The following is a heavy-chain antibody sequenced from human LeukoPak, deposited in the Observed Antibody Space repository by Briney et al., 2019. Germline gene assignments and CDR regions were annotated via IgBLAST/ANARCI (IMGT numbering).Heavy chain of an antibody. D-gene: IGHD1-26*01. J-gene: IGHJ6*03. Sequence: PSETLSLTCTVSGGSISSYYWSWIRQPAGKGLEWIGRIYTSGNTNYNPSLKSRVTISVDKSKNQFSLKLSSVTAADTAIYYCARVLVGANYYYYYMEVCGTGTTVTVSS. CDR3: ARVLVGANYYYYYMEV. V-gene: IGHV4-4*07. CDR1: GGSISSYY. CDR2: IYTSGNT.